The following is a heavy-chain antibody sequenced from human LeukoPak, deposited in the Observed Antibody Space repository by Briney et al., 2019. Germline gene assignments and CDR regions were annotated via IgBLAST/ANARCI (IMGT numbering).Heavy chain of an antibody. CDR3: ARGKFIYDFWSGLEG. V-gene: IGHV3-21*01. J-gene: IGHJ4*02. D-gene: IGHD3-3*01. Sequence: PGGSLRLSCAASGFTFSRYSMNWVRQAPGKGLEWVSSISSSSSYIYYADSVKGRFTISRDNAKNSLYLQMNSLRAEDTAVYYCARGKFIYDFWSGLEGWGQGTLVTVSS. CDR2: ISSSSSYI. CDR1: GFTFSRYS.